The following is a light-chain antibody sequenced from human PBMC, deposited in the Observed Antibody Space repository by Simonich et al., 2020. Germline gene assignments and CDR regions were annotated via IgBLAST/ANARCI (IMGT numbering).Light chain of an antibody. CDR2: WAS. J-gene: IGKJ4*01. CDR1: QSVLYSSNNKNY. CDR3: QQYYSTPPLT. V-gene: IGKV4-1*01. Sequence: DIVMTQSPDSLAVSLGERATINCKSSQSVLYSSNNKNYLAWYQQKPGQPPKLLIYWASTRESGVPDRFSGSGSGTDFTHTISSLQAEDVAVYYCQQYYSTPPLTFGGGTKLEIK.